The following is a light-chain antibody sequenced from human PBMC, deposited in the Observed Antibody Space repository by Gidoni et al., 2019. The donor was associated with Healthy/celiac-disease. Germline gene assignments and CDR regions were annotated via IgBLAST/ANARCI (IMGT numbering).Light chain of an antibody. J-gene: IGLJ2*01. CDR1: SSDVGGYNY. V-gene: IGLV2-14*03. Sequence: QAALTQPASVAGAPGQAITISCTGTSSDVGGYNYVPWYQKHPGKAPKLMIYDVSNRPSGVSNRFSGSKSGNTASLTISGLQAEDEADYYCSSYTSSSTLVVFGGGTKLT. CDR3: SSYTSSSTLVV. CDR2: DVS.